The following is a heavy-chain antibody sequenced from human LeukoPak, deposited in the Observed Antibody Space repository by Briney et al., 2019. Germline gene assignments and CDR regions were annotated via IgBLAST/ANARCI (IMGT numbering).Heavy chain of an antibody. V-gene: IGHV5-51*01. CDR2: IYPSDSDT. D-gene: IGHD6-13*01. CDR1: GYSFTSYW. J-gene: IGHJ4*02. Sequence: KPGESLKISCKASGYSFTSYWIGWVRQMPGKGLEWMGIIYPSDSDTRYSPSFQGQVTISADKSIRIAYLQWSSLRASDTAMYYCARRSSSWHFDYWGQGTLVTVSS. CDR3: ARRSSSWHFDY.